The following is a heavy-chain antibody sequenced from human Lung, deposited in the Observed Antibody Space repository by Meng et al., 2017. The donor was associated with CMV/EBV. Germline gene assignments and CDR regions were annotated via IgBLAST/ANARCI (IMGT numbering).Heavy chain of an antibody. V-gene: IGHV3-30*02. CDR1: GFTFSSFS. CDR2: IRYDGSNE. CDR3: ARDGNTGFYYFDY. Sequence: GGSLRLXCATSGFTFSSFSMNWVRQAPGKGLEWVALIRYDGSNEYYADSVRGRFTISRDISKNTLYLEMNSLRLDDPAVYYCARDGNTGFYYFDYWGQGTLVTLSS. D-gene: IGHD1/OR15-1a*01. J-gene: IGHJ4*02.